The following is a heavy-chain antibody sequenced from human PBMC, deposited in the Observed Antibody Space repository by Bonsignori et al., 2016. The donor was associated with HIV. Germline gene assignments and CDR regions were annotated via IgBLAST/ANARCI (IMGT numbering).Heavy chain of an antibody. D-gene: IGHD6-19*01. CDR2: MRGSGGST. J-gene: IGHJ4*02. CDR3: AKGPAATSIAVAGDPKYYFDY. V-gene: IGHV3-23*01. Sequence: WIRQPPGKGLEWVSTMRGSGGSTYYADSVKGRFTISRDNSKNTLYLQLNSLRVEDTAVYYCAKGPAATSIAVAGDPKYYFDYWGQGTLVTVSS.